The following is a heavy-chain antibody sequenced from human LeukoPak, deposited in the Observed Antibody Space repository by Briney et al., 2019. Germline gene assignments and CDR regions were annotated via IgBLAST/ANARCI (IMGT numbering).Heavy chain of an antibody. CDR1: GYSFTSYW. Sequence: GESLKISCKGSGYSFTSYWIGWVRQMPGKGLEWMGIIYPGDSDTRYSPSFQGQVTISADKSISTAYLQWSSLKASDTAMYYCARLFSPPGEQQLVPNLLPDAFDIWGQGTMVTVSS. CDR3: ARLFSPPGEQQLVPNLLPDAFDI. J-gene: IGHJ3*02. V-gene: IGHV5-51*01. D-gene: IGHD6-13*01. CDR2: IYPGDSDT.